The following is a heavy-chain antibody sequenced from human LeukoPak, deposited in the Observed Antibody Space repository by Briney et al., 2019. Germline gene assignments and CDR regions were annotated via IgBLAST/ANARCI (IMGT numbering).Heavy chain of an antibody. Sequence: SETLSLTCTVSRGSMSDYCWSWIRQSAGRGLEWIGRIHFSGSTNYNPSLKSRVTMSLDTSKKQVSLRLTSVIAADTAIYYCAREPTESTTAYWGQGALVTVSS. CDR3: AREPTESTTAY. J-gene: IGHJ4*02. V-gene: IGHV4-4*07. D-gene: IGHD4-11*01. CDR2: IHFSGST. CDR1: RGSMSDYC.